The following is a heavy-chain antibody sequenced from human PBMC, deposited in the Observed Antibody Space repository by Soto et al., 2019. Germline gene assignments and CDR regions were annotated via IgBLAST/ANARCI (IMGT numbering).Heavy chain of an antibody. D-gene: IGHD5-12*01. V-gene: IGHV4-59*12. J-gene: IGHJ6*02. CDR2: IFYTGSI. Sequence: PSETLSLTCTVSGGSISSWYWSWIRQPPGKGLEWIGYIFYTGSIYYNPSLKSRVTISIDTSKNQLSLKLSSVAAADTAVYYCARDRGKWLRRPVLSSDGMDVWGQGTTVTVSS. CDR3: ARDRGKWLRRPVLSSDGMDV. CDR1: GGSISSWY.